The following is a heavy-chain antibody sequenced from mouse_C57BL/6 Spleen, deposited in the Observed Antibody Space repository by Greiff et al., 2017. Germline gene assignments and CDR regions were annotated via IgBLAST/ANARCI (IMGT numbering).Heavy chain of an antibody. D-gene: IGHD1-1*01. Sequence: VQLQQPGAELVRPGTSVKLSCKASGYTFTSYWMHWVKQRPGQGLEWIGVIDPSDSYTNYNQKFKGKATLTVDTSSSTAYMQLSSLTSEDSAVYYCARSITTVGAGAMDYWGQGTSVTVSS. CDR3: ARSITTVGAGAMDY. CDR2: IDPSDSYT. V-gene: IGHV1-59*01. J-gene: IGHJ4*01. CDR1: GYTFTSYW.